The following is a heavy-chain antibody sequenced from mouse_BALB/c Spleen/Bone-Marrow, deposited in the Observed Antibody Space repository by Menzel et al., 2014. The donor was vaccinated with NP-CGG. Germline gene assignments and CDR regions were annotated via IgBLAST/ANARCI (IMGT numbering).Heavy chain of an antibody. D-gene: IGHD2-14*01. J-gene: IGHJ3*01. CDR1: GYTFTTYY. CDR2: IYPGNVNT. Sequence: QVQLQQSGPELVKPGASVRISCKASGYTFTTYYIHWVKQRPGQGLEWIGWIYPGNVNTNYSEKFKGKATLTADKSSSTAYMQLSSLTSEDSAAYFCARGGYDGAWFAYWGQGTLVTVSA. V-gene: IGHV1S56*01. CDR3: ARGGYDGAWFAY.